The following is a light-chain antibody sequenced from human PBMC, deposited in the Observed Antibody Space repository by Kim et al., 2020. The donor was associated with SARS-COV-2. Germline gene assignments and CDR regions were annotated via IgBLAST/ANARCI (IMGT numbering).Light chain of an antibody. CDR3: QHFNNHPIT. CDR2: DAS. Sequence: AIQLTQSPSSLSASVGDRVTITCRASQGISSALAWYQQKPGKAPKFLIYDASSLESGVPSRFSGSGSGTDFTLTISSLQPEDFATYYCQHFNNHPITFGQGTRLEIK. CDR1: QGISSA. J-gene: IGKJ5*01. V-gene: IGKV1D-13*01.